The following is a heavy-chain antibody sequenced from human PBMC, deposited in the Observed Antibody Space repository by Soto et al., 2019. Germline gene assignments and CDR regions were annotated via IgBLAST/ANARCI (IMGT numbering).Heavy chain of an antibody. J-gene: IGHJ4*02. Sequence: ASVKVSCKVSGYTLTELSMHWVRQAPGKGLEWMGGFDPEDGETIYAQRFQGRVTMTKDTSTDTAYMELSSLRSEDTAVYYCATGPAHPSCYCGGDCYSRWGPGPRVTV. CDR3: ATGPAHPSCYCGGDCYSR. CDR2: FDPEDGET. CDR1: GYTLTELS. D-gene: IGHD2-21*02. V-gene: IGHV1-24*01.